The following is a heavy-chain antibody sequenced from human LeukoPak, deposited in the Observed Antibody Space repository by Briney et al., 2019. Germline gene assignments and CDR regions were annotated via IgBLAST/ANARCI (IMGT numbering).Heavy chain of an antibody. CDR3: ARDAALQNYYDSSGYYFDY. Sequence: ASVKVSCKVSGDTFNTYGISWVRQAPGQGLEWMGRIIPILNTSKYAQRFQGRLTITADKSSNTAYMELSSLRSDDTAIYYCARDAALQNYYDSSGYYFDYWGQGTLVTVSS. CDR2: IIPILNTS. V-gene: IGHV1-69*04. CDR1: GDTFNTYG. J-gene: IGHJ4*02. D-gene: IGHD3-22*01.